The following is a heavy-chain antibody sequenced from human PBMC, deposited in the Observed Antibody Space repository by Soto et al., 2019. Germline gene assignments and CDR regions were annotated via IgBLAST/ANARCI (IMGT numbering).Heavy chain of an antibody. CDR2: INHSGSA. D-gene: IGHD3-22*01. Sequence: LSETLSLTGAVSGGSFSGYYWSWIRQPPGKGLEWIGEINHSGSANYNPSLRSRVIMSVDTSKKHFSLKLTSVTAADTAVYYCARHLTNYYHDSSGYYSVDYWGQGTLVTVSS. CDR1: GGSFSGYY. J-gene: IGHJ4*02. CDR3: ARHLTNYYHDSSGYYSVDY. V-gene: IGHV4-34*01.